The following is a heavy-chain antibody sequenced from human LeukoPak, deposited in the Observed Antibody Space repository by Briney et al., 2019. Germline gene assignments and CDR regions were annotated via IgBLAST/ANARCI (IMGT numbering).Heavy chain of an antibody. CDR2: INHSGST. J-gene: IGHJ5*02. Sequence: SETLSLTCAVYGGSFSGYYWSWIRQPLGKGLEWIGEINHSGSTNYNPSLKSRVTISVDTSKNQFSLKLSSVTAADTAVYYCARHRRTHYYGSGNWFDPWGQGTLVTVSS. CDR3: ARHRRTHYYGSGNWFDP. CDR1: GGSFSGYY. V-gene: IGHV4-34*01. D-gene: IGHD3-10*01.